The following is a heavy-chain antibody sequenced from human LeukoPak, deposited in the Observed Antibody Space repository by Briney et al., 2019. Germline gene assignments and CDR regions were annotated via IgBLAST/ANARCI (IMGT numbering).Heavy chain of an antibody. D-gene: IGHD2-15*01. CDR1: GFSFGDYA. J-gene: IGHJ5*02. Sequence: GGSLRLSCTTSGFSFGDYAVGWFRQAPGMGLEWLGFIRSKTYGGTSEYAASLKGRFAMSRDDSKSIAYLQMNSLKIEDTAVYYCGRAPRPVAWNWFDPWGQGTLVTVSS. V-gene: IGHV3-49*03. CDR2: IRSKTYGGTS. CDR3: GRAPRPVAWNWFDP.